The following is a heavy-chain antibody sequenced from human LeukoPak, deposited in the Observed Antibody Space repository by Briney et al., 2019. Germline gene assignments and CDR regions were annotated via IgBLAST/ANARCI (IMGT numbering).Heavy chain of an antibody. CDR1: GFTFSSYG. D-gene: IGHD3-3*01. J-gene: IGHJ6*02. CDR2: IWYDGSNK. V-gene: IGHV3-33*01. CDR3: ARVQRSVYDRKNYYYYGMDV. Sequence: GGSLRLSCAASGFTFSSYGMHWVRQAPGKGLEWVAVIWYDGSNKYYADSVKGRFTISRDNSKNTLYLQMNSLRAEDTAVYYCARVQRSVYDRKNYYYYGMDVGGQGTTVTVP.